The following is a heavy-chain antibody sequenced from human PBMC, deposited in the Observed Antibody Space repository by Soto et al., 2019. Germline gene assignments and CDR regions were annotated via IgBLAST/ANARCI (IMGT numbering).Heavy chain of an antibody. CDR1: GDSISHYY. V-gene: IGHV4-59*08. Sequence: QVQLQESGPGLVKPSETLSLTCTVSGDSISHYYWNWIRQSPGRGLEWIGYIDNSGSTIYKPSLHRRVTISVDMSKSQFSLRLTSVTAADTAVYYCARRRCLGWSCYGGNWLDPWGQGFLVTVSS. J-gene: IGHJ5*02. CDR3: ARRRCLGWSCYGGNWLDP. D-gene: IGHD3-3*01. CDR2: IDNSGST.